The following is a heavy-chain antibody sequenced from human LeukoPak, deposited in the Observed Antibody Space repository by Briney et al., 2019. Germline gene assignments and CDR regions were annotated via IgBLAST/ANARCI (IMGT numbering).Heavy chain of an antibody. CDR1: GVSVTTGGGG. CDR3: ARTRPDRSSVRGFDS. Sequence: SGRTLVEPTETLTLTCTFSGVSVTTGGGGVGWIRQSPGKALEWLALIYWDDDKRFSPSLKSRLTIIKDTSKNQVVVTMANMAPVDTGTYYCARTRPDRSSVRGFDSWGQGILVTVSS. V-gene: IGHV2-5*02. J-gene: IGHJ4*02. CDR2: IYWDDDK. D-gene: IGHD3-10*01.